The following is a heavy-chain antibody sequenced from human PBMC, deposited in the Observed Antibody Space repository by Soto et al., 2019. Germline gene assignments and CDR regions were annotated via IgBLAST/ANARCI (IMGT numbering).Heavy chain of an antibody. D-gene: IGHD2-2*01. V-gene: IGHV4-34*01. CDR2: INHSGSN. CDR1: GGSFSGYY. J-gene: IGHJ4*02. Sequence: QVQLQQWGAGLLKPSETLSLTCAVYGGSFSGYYWSWIRQPPGKGLEWIGEINHSGSNNYNPSLKSRGTISVNTSNNQFSLKVSSVTAADTAVYYCARETGKEYCSSTSRYAKFHYLGQGTLVIVSS. CDR3: ARETGKEYCSSTSRYAKFHY.